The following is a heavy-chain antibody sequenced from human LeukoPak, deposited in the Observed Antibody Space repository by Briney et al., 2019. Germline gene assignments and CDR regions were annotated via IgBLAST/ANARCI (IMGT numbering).Heavy chain of an antibody. Sequence: ASVKVSCKASGGTFSSYEISWVRQAPGQGLEWMGIINPSGGSTSYAQKFQGRVTMTRDMSTSTVYMELSSLRSEDTAVYYCARVADKSGLPILTFDPWGQGTLVTVSS. CDR3: ARVADKSGLPILTFDP. V-gene: IGHV1-46*01. D-gene: IGHD3-9*01. CDR1: GGTFSSYE. J-gene: IGHJ5*02. CDR2: INPSGGST.